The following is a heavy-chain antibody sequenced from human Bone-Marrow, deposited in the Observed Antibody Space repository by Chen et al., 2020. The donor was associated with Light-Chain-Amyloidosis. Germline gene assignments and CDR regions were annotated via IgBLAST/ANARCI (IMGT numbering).Heavy chain of an antibody. J-gene: IGHJ4*02. CDR3: ARTTLRYLDY. Sequence: EVLLVESGGEVVQPGGSLRLSCTAPGFPFSTYWMHWVRQSPGKGLVSVSRTNSAGTSTTYADSVKGRFTVSRDNTKNTMYLEMNSLRVEDTAVYYCARTTLRYLDYWGQGTLVTVSS. D-gene: IGHD3-9*01. V-gene: IGHV3-74*01. CDR1: GFPFSTYW. CDR2: TNSAGTST.